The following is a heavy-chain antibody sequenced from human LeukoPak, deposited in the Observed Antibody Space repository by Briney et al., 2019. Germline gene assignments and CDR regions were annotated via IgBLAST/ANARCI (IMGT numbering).Heavy chain of an antibody. CDR1: GYTFTTYA. J-gene: IGHJ4*02. D-gene: IGHD5-24*01. CDR2: INPANGYA. CDR3: AIRDGYRDY. Sequence: ASVKVSCKASGYTFTTYAMHWVRQAPGQTLEWLGWINPANGYARYSQELQGRVSITRDTSASAAYLDLSSLTSEDTAVYYCAIRDGYRDYWGQGTLVTVSS. V-gene: IGHV1-3*03.